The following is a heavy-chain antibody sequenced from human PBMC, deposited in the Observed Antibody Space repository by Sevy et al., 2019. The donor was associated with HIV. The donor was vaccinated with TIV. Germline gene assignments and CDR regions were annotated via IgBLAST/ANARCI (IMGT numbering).Heavy chain of an antibody. V-gene: IGHV1-69*13. CDR2: IIPIFGTA. D-gene: IGHD2-15*01. J-gene: IGHJ5*02. Sequence: ASVKVSCKASGGTFSSYAISWVRQAPGQGLEWMGGIIPIFGTANYAQKFQGRVTITADESTGTAYMELSSLGSEDTAVYYCAREIVVVVAATHGGNWFDPWGQGTLVTVSS. CDR1: GGTFSSYA. CDR3: AREIVVVVAATHGGNWFDP.